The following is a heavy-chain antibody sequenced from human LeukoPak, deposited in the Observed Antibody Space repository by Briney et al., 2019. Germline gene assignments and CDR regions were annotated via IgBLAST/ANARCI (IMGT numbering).Heavy chain of an antibody. D-gene: IGHD3-10*01. CDR2: ISGSGGGT. V-gene: IGHV3-23*01. J-gene: IGHJ4*02. CDR1: GFTFSTYA. Sequence: PGGSLRLSCAASGFTFSTYATSWVRQAPGKGLECVSVISGSGGGTYYADSVKGRFTISRDNSKNTLFLQMNSLRAEDTAVYYCARSSSYDYWGQGTLVTVSS. CDR3: ARSSSYDY.